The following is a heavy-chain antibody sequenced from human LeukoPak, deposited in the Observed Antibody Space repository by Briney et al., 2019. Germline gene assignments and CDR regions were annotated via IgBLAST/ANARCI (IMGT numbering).Heavy chain of an antibody. CDR2: IYYSGST. J-gene: IGHJ3*02. V-gene: IGHV4-59*08. Sequence: SETLSLTCTVSGGSISSYYWSWIRQPPGKGLEWIGYIYYSGSTNYNPSLKSRVTISVDTSRNQFSLKLSSVTAADTAVYYCARPKVGATYAFDIWGQGTMVTVSS. CDR1: GGSISSYY. D-gene: IGHD1-26*01. CDR3: ARPKVGATYAFDI.